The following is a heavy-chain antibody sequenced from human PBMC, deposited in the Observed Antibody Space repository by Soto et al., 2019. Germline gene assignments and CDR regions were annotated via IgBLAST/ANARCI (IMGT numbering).Heavy chain of an antibody. D-gene: IGHD1-7*01. Sequence: SETLSLTCTVSGGSISSYYWSWIRQPPGKGLEWIGYIYYSGSTNYNPSLKSRVTISVDTSKNQFSLKLSSVTAADTAVYYCARSPRITGTNIPPFDDWGQGTLGTVSS. CDR3: ARSPRITGTNIPPFDD. V-gene: IGHV4-59*01. CDR1: GGSISSYY. J-gene: IGHJ4*02. CDR2: IYYSGST.